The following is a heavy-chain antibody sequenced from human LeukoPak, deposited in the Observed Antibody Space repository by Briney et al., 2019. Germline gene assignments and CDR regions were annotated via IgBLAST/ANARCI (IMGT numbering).Heavy chain of an antibody. D-gene: IGHD2-15*01. J-gene: IGHJ6*03. CDR2: INPNSGGT. CDR1: GYTFTGYY. Sequence: ASVKVSCKASGYTFTGYYMHWVRQAPGRGLEWMGWINPNSGGTNYAQKFQGWVTMTRDTSISTAYMELSRLRSDDTAVYYCARDGCSGGSCYSGVNYYYMDVWGKGTTVTVSS. V-gene: IGHV1-2*04. CDR3: ARDGCSGGSCYSGVNYYYMDV.